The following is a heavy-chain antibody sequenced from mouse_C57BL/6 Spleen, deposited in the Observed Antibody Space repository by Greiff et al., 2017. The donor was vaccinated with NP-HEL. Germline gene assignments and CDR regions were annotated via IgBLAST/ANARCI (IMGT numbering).Heavy chain of an antibody. CDR3: ARPTSGGPFAY. CDR1: GFTFSSYG. CDR2: ISSGGSYT. Sequence: EVKLVESGGDLVKPGGSLKLSCAASGFTFSSYGMSWVRQTPDKRLEWVATISSGGSYTYYPDSVKGRFTISRDNAKNTLYLQMSSLKSEDTAMYYCARPTSGGPFAYWGQGTLVTVSA. V-gene: IGHV5-6*02. J-gene: IGHJ3*01. D-gene: IGHD5-5*01.